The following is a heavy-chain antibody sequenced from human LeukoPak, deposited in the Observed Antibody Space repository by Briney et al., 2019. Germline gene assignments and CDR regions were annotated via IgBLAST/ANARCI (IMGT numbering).Heavy chain of an antibody. Sequence: ASVKVSCKASGYTFTGYYMHWVRQAPGQGLEWMGWISAYNGNTNYAQKLQGRVTMTTDTSTSTAYMELRSLRSDDTAVYYCARSRPIIVVVPAAMDYWGQGTLVTVSS. V-gene: IGHV1-18*04. CDR2: ISAYNGNT. J-gene: IGHJ4*02. D-gene: IGHD2-2*01. CDR3: ARSRPIIVVVPAAMDY. CDR1: GYTFTGYY.